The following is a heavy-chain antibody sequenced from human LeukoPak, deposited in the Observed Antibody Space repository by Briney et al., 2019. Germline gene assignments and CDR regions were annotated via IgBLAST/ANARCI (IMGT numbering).Heavy chain of an antibody. J-gene: IGHJ4*02. Sequence: GGSLPLSCAGSGFTFSSYAMSWVRQAPGQGLEWVSVISDSGDYTSYADSVRGRFTISRDNSRNTLYLQMISLRPEDTAVYYCAKDTSIGKYCTIGVCSPSDYWGQGTLVTVSS. CDR2: ISDSGDYT. CDR1: GFTFSSYA. V-gene: IGHV3-23*01. D-gene: IGHD2-8*01. CDR3: AKDTSIGKYCTIGVCSPSDY.